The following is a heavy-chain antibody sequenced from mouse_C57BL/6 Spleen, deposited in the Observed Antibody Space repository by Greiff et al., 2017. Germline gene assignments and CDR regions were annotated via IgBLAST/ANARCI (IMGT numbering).Heavy chain of an antibody. CDR2: IYPGSGST. D-gene: IGHD6-1*01. J-gene: IGHJ4*01. V-gene: IGHV1-55*01. Sequence: QVQLQQSGAELVKPGASVKMSCKASGYTFTSYWITWVKQRPGQGLEWIGDIYPGSGSTNYNEKFKSKATLTVDTSSSTAYMQLSSLTSEDSAVYYCARRVPHYYAMDYWGQGTSVTVSS. CDR1: GYTFTSYW. CDR3: ARRVPHYYAMDY.